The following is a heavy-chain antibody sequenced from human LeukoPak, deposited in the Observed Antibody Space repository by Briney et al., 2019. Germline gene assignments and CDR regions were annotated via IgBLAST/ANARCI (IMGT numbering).Heavy chain of an antibody. CDR2: ISAYKGNT. J-gene: IGHJ6*02. CDR3: AREARIVVVTAIYYYYGMDV. CDR1: GYTFTSYG. Sequence: GASVKVSCKASGYTFTSYGISWVRQAPGQGREWMGWISAYKGNTNYAQKLQGRVTMTTDTSTSTAYMELRSLRSDDTAVYYCAREARIVVVTAIYYYYGMDVWGQGTTVTVSS. D-gene: IGHD2-21*02. V-gene: IGHV1-18*01.